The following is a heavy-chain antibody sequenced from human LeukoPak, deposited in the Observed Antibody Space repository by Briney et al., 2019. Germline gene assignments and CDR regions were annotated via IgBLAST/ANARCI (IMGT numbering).Heavy chain of an antibody. CDR3: AKDLKREGSGSYLDY. J-gene: IGHJ4*02. Sequence: GGSLRLSCAASGFTFSDFNMHWVRQAPGKGLEWVAVISYDGSNKYYADSVKGRFTISRDNSKNTLYLQMNSLRAEDTAVYYCAKDLKREGSGSYLDYWGQGTLVAVSS. D-gene: IGHD3-10*01. CDR2: ISYDGSNK. V-gene: IGHV3-30*18. CDR1: GFTFSDFN.